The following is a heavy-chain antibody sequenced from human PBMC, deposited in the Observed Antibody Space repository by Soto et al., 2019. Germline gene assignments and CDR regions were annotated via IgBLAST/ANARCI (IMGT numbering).Heavy chain of an antibody. D-gene: IGHD2-15*01. CDR3: ARGTIVVAARPFPDY. Sequence: GASVKVSCKASGGTFSSYAISWVRQAPGQGLEWMGGIIPIFGTANYAQKFQGRVTITADESTSTAYMELSSLRSDDTAVYYCARGTIVVAARPFPDYWGQGTLVTVSS. J-gene: IGHJ4*02. CDR1: GGTFSSYA. CDR2: IIPIFGTA. V-gene: IGHV1-69*13.